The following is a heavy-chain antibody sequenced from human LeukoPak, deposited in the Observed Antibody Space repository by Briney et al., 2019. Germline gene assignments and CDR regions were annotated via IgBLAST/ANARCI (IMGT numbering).Heavy chain of an antibody. CDR2: IYSGGST. CDR3: ARSTYDLWSGYYYYYYMDV. Sequence: GGSLRLSCAASGFTVSSNYMSWVRQAPGKGLEWVSVIYSGGSTYYADSVKGRFTISRDNSKNTLYLQMNSLRAEDTAVYYCARSTYDLWSGYYYYYYMDVWGKGTTVTVSS. D-gene: IGHD3-3*01. J-gene: IGHJ6*03. CDR1: GFTVSSNY. V-gene: IGHV3-53*01.